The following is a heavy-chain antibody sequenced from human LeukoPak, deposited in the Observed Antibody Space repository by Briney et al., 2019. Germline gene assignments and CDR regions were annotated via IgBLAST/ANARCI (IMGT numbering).Heavy chain of an antibody. D-gene: IGHD3-10*01. CDR1: GFTFSSYG. V-gene: IGHV3-30*18. Sequence: GRSLRLSCGASGFTFSSYGMHWVRQAPGKGLEWVAVISYDGSDKYYADSVKGRFTISRDNSKNTLYLQMNSLRAEDTAVYYCAKDMVRGVIIPYYFDYWGQGTLVTVST. CDR3: AKDMVRGVIIPYYFDY. J-gene: IGHJ4*02. CDR2: ISYDGSDK.